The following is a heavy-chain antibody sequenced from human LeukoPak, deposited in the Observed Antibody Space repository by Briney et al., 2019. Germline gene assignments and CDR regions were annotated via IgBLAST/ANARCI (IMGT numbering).Heavy chain of an antibody. CDR1: GFPFIEYS. J-gene: IGHJ4*02. D-gene: IGHD1-1*01. V-gene: IGHV3-48*01. CDR2: IGIDSGNT. Sequence: GGSLRLSCTASGFPFIEYSMNWVRQAPGRGLEWISYIGIDSGNTKYADSVRGRFTISADKARNSLYLQMNSLRVEDTAVYHCARDHNYAFDNWGQGTLVSVAS. CDR3: ARDHNYAFDN.